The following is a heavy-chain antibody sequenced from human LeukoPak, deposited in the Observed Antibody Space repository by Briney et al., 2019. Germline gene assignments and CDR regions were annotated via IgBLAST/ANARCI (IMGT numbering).Heavy chain of an antibody. CDR2: IIPIFGTA. D-gene: IGHD2-2*01. CDR3: ASWRGSNQLLY. Sequence: GASVKVSCKASGGTFSSYAISWVRQAPGQGLEWMGGIIPIFGTANYAQKFQGRVTITADESTSTAYMELSSLRSEDTAVYYCASWRGSNQLLYWGQGTLVTVSS. J-gene: IGHJ4*02. V-gene: IGHV1-69*13. CDR1: GGTFSSYA.